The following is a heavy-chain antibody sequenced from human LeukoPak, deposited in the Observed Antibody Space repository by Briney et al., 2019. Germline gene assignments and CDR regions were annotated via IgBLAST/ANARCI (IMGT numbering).Heavy chain of an antibody. CDR2: IYYSGST. CDR3: ARDPLTRGWYFDY. D-gene: IGHD6-19*01. V-gene: IGHV4-39*01. CDR1: VSSGSISSSAFY. J-gene: IGHJ4*02. Sequence: PSETLSLTCTVYVSSGSISSSAFYWGCIRQPPGKWLELIGSIYYSGSTYYNPSLKSRVTISVDTSKNQFSLKVSSVTAADTAVYDCARDPLTRGWYFDYWGQGTLVTVSS.